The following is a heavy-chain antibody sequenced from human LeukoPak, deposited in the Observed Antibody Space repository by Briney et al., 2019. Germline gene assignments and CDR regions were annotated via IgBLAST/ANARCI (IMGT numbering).Heavy chain of an antibody. D-gene: IGHD6-13*01. CDR3: ARVAGRHYYYGMDV. CDR2: IWYDGSNK. J-gene: IGHJ6*02. CDR1: GFTFSSYG. Sequence: GGSLRLSCAASGFTFSSYGMHWVREAPGKGLEGVAVIWYDGSNKYYADSVKGRFTISRDNSKNTLYLQMNSLRVEDTAVYYCARVAGRHYYYGMDVWGQGTTVTVSS. V-gene: IGHV3-33*01.